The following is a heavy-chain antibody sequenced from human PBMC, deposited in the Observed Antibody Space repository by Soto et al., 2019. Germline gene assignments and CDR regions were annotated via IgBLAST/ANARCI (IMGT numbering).Heavy chain of an antibody. CDR1: GLTFSSSA. Sequence: EVHLLESGGGLVQPGGSLRLSCAASGLTFSSSAMNWVRQAPGKGLEWVSRISGSGDGTLYADSVKGRFTISRDNSKNTLYLHMTSLRGEDMAVYYCTKRGYCNILDCYDAFDVWGQGTLVTVSS. CDR3: TKRGYCNILDCYDAFDV. J-gene: IGHJ3*01. D-gene: IGHD2-21*02. CDR2: ISGSGDGT. V-gene: IGHV3-23*01.